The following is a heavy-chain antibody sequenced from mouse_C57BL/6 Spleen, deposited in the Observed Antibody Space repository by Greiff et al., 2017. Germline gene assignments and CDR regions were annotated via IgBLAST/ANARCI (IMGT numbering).Heavy chain of an antibody. V-gene: IGHV7-3*01. CDR2: IRNKANGYTT. CDR3: ARSPLWLRRGYYFDY. Sequence: EVKVEESGGGLVQPGGSLSLSCAASGFTFTDYYMSWVRQPPGKALEWLGFIRNKANGYTTEYSASVKGRFTISRDNSQSILYLQMNALRAEDSATYYCARSPLWLRRGYYFDYWGQGTTLTVSS. J-gene: IGHJ2*01. D-gene: IGHD2-2*01. CDR1: GFTFTDYY.